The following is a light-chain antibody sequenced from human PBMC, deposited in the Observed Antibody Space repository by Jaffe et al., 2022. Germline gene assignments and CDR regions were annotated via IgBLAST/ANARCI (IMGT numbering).Light chain of an antibody. CDR3: QQHYSTPPD. CDR2: WAS. V-gene: IGKV4-1*01. CDR1: QSVLYSSNNKNY. J-gene: IGKJ4*01. Sequence: DIVMTQSPDSLAVSLGERATINCKSSQSVLYSSNNKNYLAWYQQKPGQPPKLLIYWASTRESGVPDRFSGSGSGTDFTLTISSLQAEDVAVYYCQQHYSTPPDFGGGTKVEIK.